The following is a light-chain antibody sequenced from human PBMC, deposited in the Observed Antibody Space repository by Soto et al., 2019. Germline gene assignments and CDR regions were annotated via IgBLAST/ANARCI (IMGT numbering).Light chain of an antibody. Sequence: QSALTQPASVSGSPGQSITLSCTGTSSDVGGYKYVSWYQQHPGKAPKLMIYDVSNRPSAVSNRVSGSKSGNTASLTISGLQSEDEAYYYCSSYTSSSTLEVVFGGGTKLTVL. V-gene: IGLV2-14*01. CDR3: SSYTSSSTLEVV. CDR2: DVS. J-gene: IGLJ2*01. CDR1: SSDVGGYKY.